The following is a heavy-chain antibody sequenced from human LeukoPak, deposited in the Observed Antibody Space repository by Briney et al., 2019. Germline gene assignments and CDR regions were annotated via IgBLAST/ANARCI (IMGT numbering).Heavy chain of an antibody. CDR1: GYSISSGYY. CDR2: IYHSGST. Sequence: PSETLSLTCTVSGYSISSGYYWGWIRQPPGKGLEWIGSIYHSGSTYYNPSLKSRVTISVDTSKNQFSLKLSSVTAADTAVYYCARVGSSGYLGFDPXXXXTXVTVSS. J-gene: IGHJ5*02. V-gene: IGHV4-38-2*02. CDR3: ARVGSSGYLGFDP. D-gene: IGHD3-22*01.